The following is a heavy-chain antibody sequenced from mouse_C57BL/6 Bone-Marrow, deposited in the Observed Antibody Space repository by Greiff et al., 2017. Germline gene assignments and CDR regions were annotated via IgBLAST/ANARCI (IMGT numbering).Heavy chain of an antibody. CDR2: IYPRSGNT. D-gene: IGHD1-1*01. V-gene: IGHV1-81*01. CDR3: ARGTTVVAPFAY. J-gene: IGHJ3*01. Sequence: VQLQQSGAELARPGASVKLSCKASGYTFTSYGLSGVKQRTGQGLEWIGEIYPRSGNTYYNEKFKGKATLTADKSSSTAYMELRSLTSEDSAVYFCARGTTVVAPFAYWGQGTLVTVSA. CDR1: GYTFTSYG.